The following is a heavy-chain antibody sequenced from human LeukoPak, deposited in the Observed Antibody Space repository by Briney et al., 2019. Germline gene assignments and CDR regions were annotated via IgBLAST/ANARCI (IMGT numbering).Heavy chain of an antibody. V-gene: IGHV3-7*01. CDR2: IKQDGSEK. D-gene: IGHD2-8*01. J-gene: IGHJ4*02. CDR3: ARSGVFDY. CDR1: GFTFSNYA. Sequence: GGSLRLSCAASGFTFSNYAMTWVRQAPGKGLEWVANIKQDGSEKYYVDSVKGRFTISRDNAKNSLYLQMNSLRAEDTAVYYCARSGVFDYWGQGTLVTVSS.